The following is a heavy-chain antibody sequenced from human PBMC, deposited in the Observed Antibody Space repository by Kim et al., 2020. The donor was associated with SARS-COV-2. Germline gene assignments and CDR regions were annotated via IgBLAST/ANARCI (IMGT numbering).Heavy chain of an antibody. CDR1: GDSINSYD. CDR2: IYYTWSA. D-gene: IGHD1-1*01. Sequence: SETLSLTCAVSGDSINSYDWSWIRQPPGKALEWIGYIYYTWSAIYNPSLKSQVTISVDTSKNQVSLMLTSVTAADTATYYCSTDRAGTGGFDPWGQDTL. CDR3: STDRAGTGGFDP. V-gene: IGHV4-59*01. J-gene: IGHJ5*02.